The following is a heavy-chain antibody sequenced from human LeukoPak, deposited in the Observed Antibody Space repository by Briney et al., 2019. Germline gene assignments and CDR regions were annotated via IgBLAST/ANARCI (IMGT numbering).Heavy chain of an antibody. D-gene: IGHD5-24*01. CDR3: AARRDGYNV. CDR2: ISSSGGNT. V-gene: IGHV3-23*01. J-gene: IGHJ4*02. Sequence: GRSLRLSCAASGFTFSTYGMHWVRQAPGKGLEWVSAISSSGGNTYYAGSVKGRFTISRDNSKDTLSLQMNSLRADDTAIYYCAARRDGYNVWGQGALVTVSS. CDR1: GFTFSTYG.